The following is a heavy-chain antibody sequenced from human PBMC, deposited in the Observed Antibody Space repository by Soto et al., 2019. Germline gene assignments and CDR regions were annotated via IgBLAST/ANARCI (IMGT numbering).Heavy chain of an antibody. Sequence: QVRLQESGPGLVKPSGTLSLTCAVSGGSISSSNWWSWVRQPPGKGLEWIGEIYHSGSTNYNPSLKSRVTISVDKSKNQFSLKLSSVTAADTAVYYCARLGYCSSTSCYRDAFDIWGQGTMVTVSS. CDR2: IYHSGST. V-gene: IGHV4-4*02. CDR1: GGSISSSNW. J-gene: IGHJ3*02. D-gene: IGHD2-2*01. CDR3: ARLGYCSSTSCYRDAFDI.